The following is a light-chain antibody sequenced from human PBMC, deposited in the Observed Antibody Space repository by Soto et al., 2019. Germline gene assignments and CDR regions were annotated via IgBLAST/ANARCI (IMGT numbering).Light chain of an antibody. CDR1: QGISSY. J-gene: IGKJ1*01. CDR3: QQYNSYRWT. V-gene: IGKV1-8*01. Sequence: AIRITQSPSSLSASTGDRVTITCRASQGISSYLAWYQQKPGKAPKLLIYAASTLQSGVPSRFSGSGSGTEFTLTISSLQPDDFATYYCQQYNSYRWTFGQGTKVDIK. CDR2: AAS.